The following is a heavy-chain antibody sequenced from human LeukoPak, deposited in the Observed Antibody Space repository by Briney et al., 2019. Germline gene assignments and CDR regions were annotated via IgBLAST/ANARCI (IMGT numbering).Heavy chain of an antibody. Sequence: GGSLRLSCAASGFTFSSFAMSWVRQAPGKGLEWVSSISSTGGTTYYADSVKGRFTISRDNSKNTLYLQMNSLRAKDTAIYYCAKNGDRGAYCTGGTCYPYFYYYMDVWGKGTTVTI. CDR2: ISSTGGTT. J-gene: IGHJ6*03. CDR1: GFTFSSFA. V-gene: IGHV3-23*01. CDR3: AKNGDRGAYCTGGTCYPYFYYYMDV. D-gene: IGHD2-15*01.